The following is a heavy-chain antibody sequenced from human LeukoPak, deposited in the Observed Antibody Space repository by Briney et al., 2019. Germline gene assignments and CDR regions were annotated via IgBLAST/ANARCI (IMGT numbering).Heavy chain of an antibody. J-gene: IGHJ5*02. CDR2: IIPIFGTA. CDR1: GYTFTSYG. Sequence: SVKVSCKASGYTFTSYGISWVRQAPGQGLEWMGGIIPIFGTANYAQKFQGRVTITADESTSTAYMELSSLRSEDTAVYYCARDRDLDWFDPWGQGTLVTVSS. V-gene: IGHV1-69*13. CDR3: ARDRDLDWFDP. D-gene: IGHD3-10*01.